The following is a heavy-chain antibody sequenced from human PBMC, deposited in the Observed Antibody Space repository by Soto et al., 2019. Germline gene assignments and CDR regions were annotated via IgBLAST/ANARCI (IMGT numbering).Heavy chain of an antibody. CDR2: ISSSSSYI. Sequence: GGSLRLSCAASGFTFSSYSMNWVRQAPGKGLEWVSSISSSSSYIYYADSVKGRFTISRDNAKNSLYLQMNSLRAEDRAVYYCARGRRYDSSGYYHDAFDIWGQGTMVTVSS. V-gene: IGHV3-21*01. CDR1: GFTFSSYS. D-gene: IGHD3-22*01. CDR3: ARGRRYDSSGYYHDAFDI. J-gene: IGHJ3*02.